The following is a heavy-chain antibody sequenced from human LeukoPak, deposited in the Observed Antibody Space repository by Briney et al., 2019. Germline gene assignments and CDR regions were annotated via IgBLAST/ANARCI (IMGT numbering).Heavy chain of an antibody. J-gene: IGHJ3*02. CDR3: ASGWYSSSWFQGAFHI. CDR2: LYIAGNT. V-gene: IGHV3-66*02. CDR1: EFNVSRNY. Sequence: GGSLRLSCVASEFNVSRNYMSWVRQAPGKGLEWVSVLYIAGNTYYADFVRGRFTVSSDTSKNTFYLQMNSLRDGDTAVYYCASGWYSSSWFQGAFHIWGQGTMVTVSS. D-gene: IGHD6-13*01.